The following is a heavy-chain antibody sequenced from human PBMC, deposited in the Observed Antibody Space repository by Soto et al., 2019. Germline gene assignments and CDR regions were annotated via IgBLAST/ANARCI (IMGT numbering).Heavy chain of an antibody. V-gene: IGHV3-23*01. CDR2: ISGRGGST. CDR3: AKFLDAGYCCNWFEP. J-gene: IGHJ5*02. Sequence: PGGSLRLSCAASGFTFSSYAMSWVRQAPGKGLEWVSAISGRGGSTYYADSVKGRFTISRDNSKNTLYLQMNSLRAEDTAVYYCAKFLDAGYCCNWFEPWGQGTLVTLSS. D-gene: IGHD2-15*01. CDR1: GFTFSSYA.